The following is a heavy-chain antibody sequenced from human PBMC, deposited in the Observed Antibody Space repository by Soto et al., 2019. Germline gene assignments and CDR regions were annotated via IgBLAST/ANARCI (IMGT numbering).Heavy chain of an antibody. V-gene: IGHV1-18*04. CDR1: GYTFTSYG. J-gene: IGHJ6*02. CDR2: ISAYNGNT. CDR3: AREVIAARPSRGLYYYYYYGMDV. Sequence: QVQLVQSGAEVKKPGASVKVSCKASGYTFTSYGISWVRQAPGQGLEWMGWISAYNGNTNYAQKLQGRVTMTTDTSTSTAYMELRSLRSDDTAVYYCAREVIAARPSRGLYYYYYYGMDVWGQGTTVTVSS. D-gene: IGHD6-6*01.